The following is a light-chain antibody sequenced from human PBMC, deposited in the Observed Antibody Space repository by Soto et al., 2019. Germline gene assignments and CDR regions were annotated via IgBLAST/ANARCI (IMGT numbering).Light chain of an antibody. Sequence: EIVLTQSPGTLSLSPGERATLSCRASQSVSSSLAWYQQKPGQAPRLLIYDASNRATGIPARFSGSGSGTDFTLTISSLEPEDFAVYYCQQRSNWPQFTFGPGTKVDIK. CDR2: DAS. CDR1: QSVSSS. V-gene: IGKV3-11*01. CDR3: QQRSNWPQFT. J-gene: IGKJ3*01.